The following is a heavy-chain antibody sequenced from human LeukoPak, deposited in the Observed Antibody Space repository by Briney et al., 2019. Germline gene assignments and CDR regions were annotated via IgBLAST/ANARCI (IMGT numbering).Heavy chain of an antibody. Sequence: GGSLRLSCAASGFTFSSYAMSWVRQAPGKGLEWVSAISGSGGSTYYADSVKDRFTISRDNSKNTLYLQMNSLRAEDTAVYYCAKDAEELRYFDWLSDYFDYWGQGTLVTVSS. CDR2: ISGSGGST. J-gene: IGHJ4*02. CDR3: AKDAEELRYFDWLSDYFDY. V-gene: IGHV3-23*01. CDR1: GFTFSSYA. D-gene: IGHD3-9*01.